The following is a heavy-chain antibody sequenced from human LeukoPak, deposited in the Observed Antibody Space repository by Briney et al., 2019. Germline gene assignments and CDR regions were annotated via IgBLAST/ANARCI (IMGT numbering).Heavy chain of an antibody. CDR3: ARVSGYDWESFYDY. V-gene: IGHV4-59*01. Sequence: SETLSLTCTVSGGSISSYYWSWIRQPPGKGLAWIGYIYYSGSTNYNPSLKSRVTISVDTSKNQFSLKLSSVTAADTAMYYCARVSGYDWESFYDYWGQGSLVTVSS. CDR2: IYYSGST. CDR1: GGSISSYY. D-gene: IGHD5-12*01. J-gene: IGHJ4*02.